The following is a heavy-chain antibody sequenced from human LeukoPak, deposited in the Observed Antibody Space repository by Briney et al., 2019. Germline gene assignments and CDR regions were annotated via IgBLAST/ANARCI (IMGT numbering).Heavy chain of an antibody. J-gene: IGHJ4*02. V-gene: IGHV4-34*01. CDR2: INHSGST. CDR1: GGSFSGYY. D-gene: IGHD3-10*01. CDR3: ARGVPFYYGSGRRTPFDY. Sequence: PSETLSLTCAVYGGSFSGYYWSWIRQPPGKGPEWIGEINHSGSTNYNPSLKSRVTISVDTSKNQFSLKLSSVTAADTAVYYCARGVPFYYGSGRRTPFDYWGQGALVTVSS.